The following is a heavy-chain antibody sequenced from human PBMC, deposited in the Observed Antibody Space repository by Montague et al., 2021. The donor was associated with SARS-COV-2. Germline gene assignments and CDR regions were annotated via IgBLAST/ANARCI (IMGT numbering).Heavy chain of an antibody. D-gene: IGHD3-9*01. Sequence: SETLSLTCAVLGGSLSNNYWTWVRQPPGQGLEWIGKVNQCGGTTXYNPSLKGSVKISVDRSSNQMSLNLVSVTAADTAVYYCARVPLYFEGFDSWGPGILVTVSS. J-gene: IGHJ4*02. CDR2: VNQCGGT. V-gene: IGHV4-34*01. CDR3: ARVPLYFEGFDS. CDR1: GGSLSNNY.